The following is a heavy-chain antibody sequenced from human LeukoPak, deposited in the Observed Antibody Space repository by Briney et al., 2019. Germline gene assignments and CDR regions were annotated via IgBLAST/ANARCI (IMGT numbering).Heavy chain of an antibody. D-gene: IGHD2-2*01. CDR3: ARSRCSGSTSCYYFFFFDS. CDR1: GYTFSAYG. V-gene: IGHV1-18*01. J-gene: IGHJ4*02. Sequence: ASVKVSCKASGYTFSAYGITWVRQAPGQGLEWMAWSSGTGYNMEYAQKFQGRVTMTTDTSTSTAYLELRSLRSDDTAVYYCARSRCSGSTSCYYFFFFDSWGQGSLVTVSS. CDR2: SSGTGYNM.